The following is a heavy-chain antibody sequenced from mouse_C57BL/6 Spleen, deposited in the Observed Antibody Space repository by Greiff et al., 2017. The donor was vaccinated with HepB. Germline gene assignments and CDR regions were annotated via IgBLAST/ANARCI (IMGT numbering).Heavy chain of an antibody. V-gene: IGHV1-26*01. Sequence: VQLQQSGPELVKPGASVKISCKASGYTFTDYYMNWVKQSHGKSLEWIGDINPNNGGTSYNQKFKGKATLTVDKSSSTAYMELRSLTSEDSAVYYCASQGNYYGNHYFDYWGQGTTLTVSS. CDR3: ASQGNYYGNHYFDY. D-gene: IGHD2-1*01. CDR1: GYTFTDYY. CDR2: INPNNGGT. J-gene: IGHJ2*01.